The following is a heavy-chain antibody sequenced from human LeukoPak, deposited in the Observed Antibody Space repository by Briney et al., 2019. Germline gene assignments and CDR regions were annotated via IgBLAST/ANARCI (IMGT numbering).Heavy chain of an antibody. D-gene: IGHD1-1*01. J-gene: IGHJ3*02. CDR2: IIPIFGTA. V-gene: IGHV1-69*13. Sequence: GASVKVSCKASGGTFSSYAIRWVRQAPGQGLEWMGGIIPIFGTANYAQKFQGRVTITADESTSTAYMELSSLRSEDTAVYYCARDSVQRDAFDIWGQGTMVTVSS. CDR1: GGTFSSYA. CDR3: ARDSVQRDAFDI.